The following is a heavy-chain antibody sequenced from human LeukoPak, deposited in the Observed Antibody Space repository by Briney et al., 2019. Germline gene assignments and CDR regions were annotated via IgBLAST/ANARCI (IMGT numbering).Heavy chain of an antibody. CDR2: ISSSSSYI. Sequence: PGGSLRLSFAASGFTFSSYSMNWVRQAPGKGLEWVSSISSSSSYIYYVDSVKGRFTISRDNAKNSLYLQMNSLRAEDTAVYYCARDLLDFWSGSNMDVWGKGVTVTVSS. J-gene: IGHJ6*03. CDR3: ARDLLDFWSGSNMDV. D-gene: IGHD3-3*01. V-gene: IGHV3-21*01. CDR1: GFTFSSYS.